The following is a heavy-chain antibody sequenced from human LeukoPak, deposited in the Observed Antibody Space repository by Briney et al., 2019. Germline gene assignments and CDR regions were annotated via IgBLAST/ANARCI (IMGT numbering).Heavy chain of an antibody. D-gene: IGHD4-17*01. CDR3: ARDNGDYPYYFDS. J-gene: IGHJ4*02. Sequence: SETLSLTCAVSGGSMSSGIYSWNWIRQPPGKGLEWIGHIYHTGSTYYNPSLRSRVTISVDRSKNQFSLKLSSVTAADTAVYYCARDNGDYPYYFDSWGQGILVTVSS. CDR1: GGSMSSGIYS. V-gene: IGHV4-30-2*01. CDR2: IYHTGST.